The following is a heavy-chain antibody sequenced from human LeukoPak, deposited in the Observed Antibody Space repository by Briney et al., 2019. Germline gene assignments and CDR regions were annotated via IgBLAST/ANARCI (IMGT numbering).Heavy chain of an antibody. Sequence: SETLSLTCSVSGASISGYYWSWIRQPPGKGLEWIGYIYSSGSTTYNPSLKSRVTMPVDTSKNHIYLKVRSVTAADTALYYWARAHTSSWYMDYWGQGTPVTVSS. J-gene: IGHJ4*02. D-gene: IGHD6-13*01. CDR2: IYSSGST. V-gene: IGHV4-59*01. CDR3: ARAHTSSWYMDY. CDR1: GASISGYY.